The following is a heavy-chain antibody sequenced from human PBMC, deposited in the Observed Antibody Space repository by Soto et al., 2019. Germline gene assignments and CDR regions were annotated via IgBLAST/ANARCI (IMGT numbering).Heavy chain of an antibody. J-gene: IGHJ6*02. V-gene: IGHV4-39*01. CDR3: ARHNIAAAGTMNYYGMDV. Sequence: SETLSLTCTVADGSISSSSYYWGWIRQHPGKGLEWIGSIYYSGSTYYNPSLKSRVTISVDTSKNQFSLKLSSVTAADTAVYYCARHNIAAAGTMNYYGMDVWGQGTTVTVSS. CDR1: DGSISSSSYY. D-gene: IGHD6-13*01. CDR2: IYYSGST.